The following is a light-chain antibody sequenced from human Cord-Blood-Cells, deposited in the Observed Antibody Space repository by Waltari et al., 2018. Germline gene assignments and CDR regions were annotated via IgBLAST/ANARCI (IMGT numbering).Light chain of an antibody. CDR1: ALPKQY. CDR3: LSADSSGNWV. CDR2: KDS. Sequence: SYELTQPPSVSLSLGQMARITCSGEALPKQYAYWYQQKPGQFPVLVIYKDSERPSGIPERFSGSSSGTIVTLTISGVQAEDEADYYCLSADSSGNWVFGGGTKLTVL. J-gene: IGLJ3*02. V-gene: IGLV3-16*01.